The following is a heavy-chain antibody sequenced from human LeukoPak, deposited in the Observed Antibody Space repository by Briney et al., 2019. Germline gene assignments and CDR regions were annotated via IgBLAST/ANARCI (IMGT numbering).Heavy chain of an antibody. CDR3: ARRLLWFGELKGNWFDP. Sequence: GGSLRLSCAASGFTFSSYGMHWVRQAPGKGLEWVAVIWYDGSNKYYADSVKGRFTISRDNSKNTLYLQMNSLRAEDTAVYYCARRLLWFGELKGNWFDPWGQGTLVTVSS. V-gene: IGHV3-33*01. CDR1: GFTFSSYG. CDR2: IWYDGSNK. D-gene: IGHD3-10*01. J-gene: IGHJ5*02.